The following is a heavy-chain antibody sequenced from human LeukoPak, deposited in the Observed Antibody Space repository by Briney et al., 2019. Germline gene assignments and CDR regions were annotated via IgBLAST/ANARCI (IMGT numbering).Heavy chain of an antibody. J-gene: IGHJ3*02. CDR1: GESISSYY. D-gene: IGHD4-23*01. CDR2: IYYSGST. Sequence: KSSETLSLTCTVSGESISSYYWSWIRQPPGKGLEWIGYIYYSGSTNYNPSLKSRVTISVLTSKNRFSLKLSSVTAADTAVYYCATLTGGDDAFDIWDQGTMVTVSS. V-gene: IGHV4-59*01. CDR3: ATLTGGDDAFDI.